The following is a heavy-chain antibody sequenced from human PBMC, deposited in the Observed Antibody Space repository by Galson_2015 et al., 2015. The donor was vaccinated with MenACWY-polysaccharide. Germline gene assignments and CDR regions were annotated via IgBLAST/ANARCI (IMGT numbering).Heavy chain of an antibody. J-gene: IGHJ4*02. CDR2: ISYDGSNK. V-gene: IGHV3-30-3*01. CDR1: GFTFSSYA. CDR3: AREPRKRWLHSFDY. Sequence: SLRLSCAASGFTFSSYAMHWVRQAPGKGLEWVAVISYDGSNKYYADPVKGRFTISRDNSKNTLYLQMNSLRAEDTAVYYCAREPRKRWLHSFDYWGQGTLVTVSS. D-gene: IGHD5-24*01.